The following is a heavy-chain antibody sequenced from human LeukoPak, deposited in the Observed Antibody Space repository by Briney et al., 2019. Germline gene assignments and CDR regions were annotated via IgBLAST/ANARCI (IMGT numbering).Heavy chain of an antibody. CDR3: ASRGPSGDFL. CDR1: GGSISSGDYY. D-gene: IGHD4-17*01. J-gene: IGHJ4*02. V-gene: IGHV4-30-4*01. CDR2: IYYGGST. Sequence: SQTLSLTCTVSGGSISSGDYYWSWIRQPPGKGLEWIGYIYYGGSTYYNPSLKSRVTISVDTSKNQFSLKLSSVTAADTAIYYCASRGPSGDFLWGQGTLVTVSS.